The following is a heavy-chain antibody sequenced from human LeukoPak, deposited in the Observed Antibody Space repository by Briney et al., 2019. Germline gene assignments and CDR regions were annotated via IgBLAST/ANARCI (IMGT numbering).Heavy chain of an antibody. CDR1: GFTFSDYY. CDR3: ARARYGRTLLDL. D-gene: IGHD5-18*01. Sequence: PGGSLRLSCASSGFTFSDYYMSCIRQAPGKGLECLSYISTDSSYANYADSVKGRFTISRDNAKNSLYLQMNSLRAEDTAVYYCARARYGRTLLDLWGQGTLVTVSP. CDR2: ISTDSSYA. V-gene: IGHV3-11*05. J-gene: IGHJ5*02.